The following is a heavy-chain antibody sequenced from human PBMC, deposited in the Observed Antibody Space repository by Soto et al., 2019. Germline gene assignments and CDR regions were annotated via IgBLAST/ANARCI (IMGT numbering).Heavy chain of an antibody. CDR3: AKGQLSQEPTDFDY. Sequence: EVQLLESGGGLVQPGGSLRLSCAASGFTFSIYAMNWVRQAPGKGLEWVSAISGSGGSTYYADSVEGRFTISRDNSKNTLYLQMIRLRDEDTAVYDCAKGQLSQEPTDFDYWGQGNLVTVSS. J-gene: IGHJ4*02. CDR1: GFTFSIYA. D-gene: IGHD6-13*01. V-gene: IGHV3-23*01. CDR2: ISGSGGST.